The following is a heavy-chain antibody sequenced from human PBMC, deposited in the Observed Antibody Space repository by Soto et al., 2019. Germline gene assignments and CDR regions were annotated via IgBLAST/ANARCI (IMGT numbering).Heavy chain of an antibody. CDR3: ARDYDSSGGYYYYGMDV. V-gene: IGHV4-30-2*01. D-gene: IGHD3-22*01. CDR1: GGSISSGGYS. J-gene: IGHJ6*02. Sequence: SETLSLTCAVSGGSISSGGYSWSWIRQPPGKDLEWIGYIYYSGSTYYNPSLKSRVTISVDTSKNQFSLKLSSVTAADTAVYYCARDYDSSGGYYYYGMDVWGQGTTVTVSS. CDR2: IYYSGST.